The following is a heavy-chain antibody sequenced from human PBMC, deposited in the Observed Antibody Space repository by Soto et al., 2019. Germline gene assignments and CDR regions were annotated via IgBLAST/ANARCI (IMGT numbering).Heavy chain of an antibody. CDR2: IYYSGST. D-gene: IGHD5-18*01. CDR1: GGSISSSSYY. Sequence: SETLSLTCTVSGGSISSSSYYWGWIRQPPGKGLEWIGSIYYSGSTYYKPSLKNRVNISVDTSKKQFSLKLSSVTASDTVVYYCARSPPGTAMVIVAYWGQGTLVTVS. V-gene: IGHV4-39*01. CDR3: ARSPPGTAMVIVAY. J-gene: IGHJ4*02.